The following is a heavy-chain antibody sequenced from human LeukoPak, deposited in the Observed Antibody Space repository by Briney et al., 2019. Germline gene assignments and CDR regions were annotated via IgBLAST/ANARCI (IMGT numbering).Heavy chain of an antibody. CDR3: ARVSLVVRGLYY. CDR2: ISSSSSYI. J-gene: IGHJ4*02. Sequence: GGSLRLSCAASGFTFSSYSMNWVRQAPGKGLEWVSSISSSSSYIYYADSVKGRFTISRDNSKNSLYLQMNSLRAEDTAVYYCARVSLVVRGLYYWGQGTLVTVSS. D-gene: IGHD3-22*01. V-gene: IGHV3-21*01. CDR1: GFTFSSYS.